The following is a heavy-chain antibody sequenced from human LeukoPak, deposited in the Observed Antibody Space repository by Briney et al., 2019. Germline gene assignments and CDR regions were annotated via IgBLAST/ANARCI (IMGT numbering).Heavy chain of an antibody. CDR2: FSNSGGTT. J-gene: IGHJ1*01. Sequence: PGGSLRLSCAASGLTFSSYVMSWVRQAPGKGLEWVSAFSNSGGTTYYADSVKGRFTISRDNSKNTLYLEMNSLRAEDTAVYYCAKADSMTKAFEHFQHWGQGTLVTVSS. V-gene: IGHV3-23*01. D-gene: IGHD2-21*01. CDR3: AKADSMTKAFEHFQH. CDR1: GLTFSSYV.